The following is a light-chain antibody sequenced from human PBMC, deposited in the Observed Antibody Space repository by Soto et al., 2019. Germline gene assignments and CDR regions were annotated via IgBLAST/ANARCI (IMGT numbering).Light chain of an antibody. Sequence: QSVLTQPPSVSGAPGQRVTISCTGSSSNIGAGYDVHWYQQLPGTAPKLFIFGNSNRPSGVPDRFSGSKSGTSASLAITGLQAEDEADYYCQSYDSSLSGGVFGGGTKLTFL. CDR1: SSNIGAGYD. CDR2: GNS. CDR3: QSYDSSLSGGV. V-gene: IGLV1-40*01. J-gene: IGLJ3*02.